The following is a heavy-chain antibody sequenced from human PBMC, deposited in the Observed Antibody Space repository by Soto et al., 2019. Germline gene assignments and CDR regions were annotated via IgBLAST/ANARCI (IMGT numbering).Heavy chain of an antibody. J-gene: IGHJ6*02. V-gene: IGHV2-5*02. D-gene: IGHD2-15*01. CDR1: GFSLSTSGVG. Sequence: SGPTLVNPTQTLTLTCTFSGFSLSTSGVGESWIRQPPGKAMEWLALIYWDDDKRYSPSLTSRLTITKDTSKNQVVLTMTNMDPVDTATYYCAHVLVVVANYGMDVWGQGTTVTVSS. CDR3: AHVLVVVANYGMDV. CDR2: IYWDDDK.